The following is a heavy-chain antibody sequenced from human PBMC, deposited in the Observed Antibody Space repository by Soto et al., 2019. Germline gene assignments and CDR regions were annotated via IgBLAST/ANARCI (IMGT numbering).Heavy chain of an antibody. CDR3: ARQIYDSDTGPNFQYYFDS. J-gene: IGHJ4*02. CDR1: GYSCADYW. D-gene: IGHD3-22*01. V-gene: IGHV5-10-1*01. CDR2: IDPSDSQT. Sequence: AESLNISCNGSGYSCADYWITWVRQKPGKGLEWMGRIDPSDSQTYYSPSFRGHVTISATKSITTVFLQWSSLRASDTAMYYCARQIYDSDTGPNFQYYFDSWGQGTPVTVSS.